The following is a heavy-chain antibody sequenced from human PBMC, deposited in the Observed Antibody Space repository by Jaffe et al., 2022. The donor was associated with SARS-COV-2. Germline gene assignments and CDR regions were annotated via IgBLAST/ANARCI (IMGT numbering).Heavy chain of an antibody. J-gene: IGHJ4*02. CDR3: ARGGYGGNFDF. CDR2: IYTSGST. V-gene: IGHV4-61*02. D-gene: IGHD4-17*01. CDR1: GGSISSGSYY. Sequence: QVQLQESGPGLVKPSQTLSLTCTVSGGSISSGSYYWSWIRQPAGKGLEWIGRIYTSGSTNYNPSLKSRVTISVDTSKNQFSLKLSSVTAADTAVYYCARGGYGGNFDFWGQGTLVTVSS.